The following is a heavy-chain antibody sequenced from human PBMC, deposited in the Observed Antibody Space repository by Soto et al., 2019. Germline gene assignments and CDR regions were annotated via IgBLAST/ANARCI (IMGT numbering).Heavy chain of an antibody. Sequence: SETLSLTCSVSGDSISNYYWNWIRQSPGKGLEWIGYIYYSGSTNYNPSLKSRVTISVDTSKNQFSLKLSSVTAADTAVYYCARRYGGNLDYWGQGTLVTVSS. CDR1: GDSISNYY. V-gene: IGHV4-59*08. CDR3: ARRYGGNLDY. J-gene: IGHJ4*02. D-gene: IGHD1-26*01. CDR2: IYYSGST.